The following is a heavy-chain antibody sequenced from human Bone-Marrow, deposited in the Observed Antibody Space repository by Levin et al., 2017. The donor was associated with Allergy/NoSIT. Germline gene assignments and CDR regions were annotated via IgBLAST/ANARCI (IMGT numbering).Heavy chain of an antibody. CDR3: TGQILVDGIGFDY. D-gene: IGHD3-22*01. J-gene: IGHJ4*02. CDR1: GFTFSHTW. CDR2: IKSKTESGPI. Sequence: GESLKISCAASGFTFSHTWLSWVRQAPGKGLEWLARIKSKTESGPIDYAAPVKGRFTISRDDSKHTLYLQMDILKIEDTAVYFCTGQILVDGIGFDYWGQGTLVTVSS. V-gene: IGHV3-15*01.